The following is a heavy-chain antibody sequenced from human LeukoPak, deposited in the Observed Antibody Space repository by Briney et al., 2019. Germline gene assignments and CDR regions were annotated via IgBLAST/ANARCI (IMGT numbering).Heavy chain of an antibody. Sequence: QPGGSLRLSCAASGFTFSSYWMHCVRQAPGKGLMWVSRINSDGSITNYADSVKGRFTISRDNAKNTLYLQMNSLRAEDTAVYYCARVRATISPHFDNWGQGTLVTVSS. J-gene: IGHJ4*02. CDR1: GFTFSSYW. CDR2: INSDGSIT. D-gene: IGHD5-12*01. V-gene: IGHV3-74*01. CDR3: ARVRATISPHFDN.